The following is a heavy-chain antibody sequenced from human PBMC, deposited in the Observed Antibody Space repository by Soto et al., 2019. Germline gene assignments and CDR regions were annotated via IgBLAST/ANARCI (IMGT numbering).Heavy chain of an antibody. CDR3: ARMAARYYYYYYGMDV. Sequence: TLSLTCAVYGGSFSGYYWSWIRQPPGKGLEWIGEINHSGSTDYNPSLKSRVTISVDTSKNQFSLKLSSVTAADTAVYYCARMAARYYYYYYGMDVWGQGTTVTVSS. CDR2: INHSGST. D-gene: IGHD6-6*01. J-gene: IGHJ6*02. V-gene: IGHV4-34*01. CDR1: GGSFSGYY.